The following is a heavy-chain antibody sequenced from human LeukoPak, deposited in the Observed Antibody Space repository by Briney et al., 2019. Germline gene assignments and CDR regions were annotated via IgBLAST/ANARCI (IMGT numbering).Heavy chain of an antibody. Sequence: PGGSLRHSCAASGFTFSNFWMSWVRQAPGKGLEWVANIKQDGSEKYYVDSVKGRFTISRDNAKNSLYLQMNSLRAEDTAVYYCARALYYDFWSGYYFDYWGQGTLVTVSS. J-gene: IGHJ4*02. CDR1: GFTFSNFW. D-gene: IGHD3-3*01. CDR3: ARALYYDFWSGYYFDY. V-gene: IGHV3-7*01. CDR2: IKQDGSEK.